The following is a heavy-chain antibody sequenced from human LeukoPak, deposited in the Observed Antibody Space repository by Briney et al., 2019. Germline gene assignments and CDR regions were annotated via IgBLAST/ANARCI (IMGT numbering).Heavy chain of an antibody. CDR1: GGSISSYY. CDR3: ARHGLISGYDWDPFDY. Sequence: KPSETLSLTCTVSGGSISSYYWSWIRQPPGKGLEWIGYIYYSGSTNYNPSLKSRVTISVDTSKNQFSLKLSSVTAADTAVYYCARHGLISGYDWDPFDYWGQGTLVTVSS. D-gene: IGHD5-12*01. V-gene: IGHV4-59*01. CDR2: IYYSGST. J-gene: IGHJ4*02.